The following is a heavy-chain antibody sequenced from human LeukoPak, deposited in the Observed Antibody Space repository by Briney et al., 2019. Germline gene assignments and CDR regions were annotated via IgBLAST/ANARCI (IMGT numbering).Heavy chain of an antibody. Sequence: ASETLSLTCTVSGYSISSGYYWGWIRQPPGKGLEWIGSIYHSGSTYYNPSLKSRVTISVDTSKNQFSLKLSSVTAADTAVYYCARRYSSSGFHFDYWGQGTLVTVPS. CDR3: ARRYSSSGFHFDY. V-gene: IGHV4-38-2*02. J-gene: IGHJ4*02. CDR2: IYHSGST. CDR1: GYSISSGYY. D-gene: IGHD6-13*01.